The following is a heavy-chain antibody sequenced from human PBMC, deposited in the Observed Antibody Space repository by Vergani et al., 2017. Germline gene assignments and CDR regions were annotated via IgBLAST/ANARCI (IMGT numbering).Heavy chain of an antibody. CDR3: ARSGYCAHGVCYMTYYYYMDV. J-gene: IGHJ6*03. D-gene: IGHD2-8*01. Sequence: VQLEESGGGVVQPGRSLRLSCADSRFSFRSFYLNWVRQAPGKGLEWVSSFPDSMRGRFAISRDNAKTSLYLQMNNLRAADTAVYYCARSGYCAHGVCYMTYYYYMDVWGKGTAVTVSS. CDR1: RFSFRSFY. V-gene: IGHV3-21*01.